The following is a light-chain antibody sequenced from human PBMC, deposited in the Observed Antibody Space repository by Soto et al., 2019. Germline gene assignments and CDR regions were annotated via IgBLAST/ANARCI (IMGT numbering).Light chain of an antibody. V-gene: IGKV1-39*01. Sequence: DIQMAQPPLSLPASVGGRVTTSCRASQSISSYLDWYQQKPGKAPKLLIYAASSLQSGVPSRFSGSGSGTDFTLTISSLQPEDFATYYCQQSYSTPPTFGQGTKVDIK. CDR1: QSISSY. J-gene: IGKJ1*01. CDR3: QQSYSTPPT. CDR2: AAS.